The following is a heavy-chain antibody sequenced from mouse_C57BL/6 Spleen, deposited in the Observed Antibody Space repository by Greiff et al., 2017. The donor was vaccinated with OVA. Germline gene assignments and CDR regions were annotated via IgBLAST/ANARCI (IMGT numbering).Heavy chain of an antibody. V-gene: IGHV6-6*01. CDR2: IRNEANNHAT. D-gene: IGHD2-1*01. Sequence: EVQVVESGGGLVQPGGSMKLSCAASGFTFSDAWMDWVRQSPEQGLEWVAAIRNEANNHATYYAVSVKGRLTISRDASKNSVYPQMNSLRAEDSGIYACTRSYYGNYYWYFDVWGTGTTVTVSS. CDR1: GFTFSDAW. J-gene: IGHJ1*03. CDR3: TRSYYGNYYWYFDV.